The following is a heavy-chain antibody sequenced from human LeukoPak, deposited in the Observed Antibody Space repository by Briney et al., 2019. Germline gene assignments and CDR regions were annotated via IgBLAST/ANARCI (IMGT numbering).Heavy chain of an antibody. V-gene: IGHV3-23*01. D-gene: IGHD7-27*01. CDR3: AIDPNWGTHS. CDR2: IGSSGGGI. Sequence: GRSLRLSCAASGFTFSTYTMYWVRHPPGKRLEWVSIIGSSGGGIHYADSVKGRFTISRDNSKNALYLQMNSLRVEDTAVYYCAIDPNWGTHSWGQGVLVTVSS. CDR1: GFTFSTYT. J-gene: IGHJ4*02.